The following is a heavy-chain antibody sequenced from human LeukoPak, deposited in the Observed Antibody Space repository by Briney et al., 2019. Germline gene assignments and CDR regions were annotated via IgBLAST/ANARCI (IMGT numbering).Heavy chain of an antibody. CDR1: GGSFSGYY. CDR3: ARRSYNSPFRY. D-gene: IGHD1-26*01. J-gene: IGHJ4*02. V-gene: IGHV4-34*01. Sequence: SETLSLTCAVYGGSFSGYYWSWIRQPPGEGLEWIGEINHSGSTNYNPSLKSRVTISVDTSKNQFSLKLSSVTAADTAVYYSARRSYNSPFRYWGQGTLVTVSS. CDR2: INHSGST.